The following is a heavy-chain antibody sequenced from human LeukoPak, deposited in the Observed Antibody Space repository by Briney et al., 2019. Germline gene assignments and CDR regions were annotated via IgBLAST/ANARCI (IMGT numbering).Heavy chain of an antibody. D-gene: IGHD5-12*01. J-gene: IGHJ4*02. CDR2: ISVSGGSP. Sequence: GGSLRLSCAASGFTFSNYAMNWVCQAPGKGLEWVSIISVSGGSPYYADSVKGRFTISRDNSKNTLYLQMNSLRAEDTAVYYCAKKSGNDYYYFDYWGQGALVTVSS. CDR3: AKKSGNDYYYFDY. V-gene: IGHV3-23*01. CDR1: GFTFSNYA.